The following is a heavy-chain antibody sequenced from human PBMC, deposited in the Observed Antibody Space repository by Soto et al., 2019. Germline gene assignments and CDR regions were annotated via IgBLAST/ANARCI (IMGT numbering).Heavy chain of an antibody. D-gene: IGHD2-8*01. V-gene: IGHV3-23*01. CDR1: GFTFSNYA. CDR2: ISHNGATT. Sequence: EVHLLESGGGLVQPGGSLRLSCAASGFTFSNYAMSWVRQAPGKGLEWVSTISHNGATTYYADFVKGQFTISRDNSKNTLYLFMSSLRAEDTAVYYCAKDPLQNGNSIMDYWGQGTLVTVSS. CDR3: AKDPLQNGNSIMDY. J-gene: IGHJ4*02.